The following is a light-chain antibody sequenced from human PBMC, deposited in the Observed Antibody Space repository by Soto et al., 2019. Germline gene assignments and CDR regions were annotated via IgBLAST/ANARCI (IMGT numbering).Light chain of an antibody. Sequence: EISLTQSPGTLSLARCERATLSWRASQTLSNSFIAWYQHKPGQAPRLLVYDTSTRATGIPDRFSGSGSGTDFTLTISRLEPEDFAVYSCQQYGSSPTTFGQGTRLEIK. CDR2: DTS. V-gene: IGKV3-20*01. CDR1: QTLSNSF. J-gene: IGKJ5*01. CDR3: QQYGSSPTT.